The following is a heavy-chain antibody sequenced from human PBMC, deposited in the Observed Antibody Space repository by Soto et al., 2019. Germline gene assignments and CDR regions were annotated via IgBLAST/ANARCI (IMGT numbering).Heavy chain of an antibody. V-gene: IGHV3-66*01. Sequence: PGGSLRLSCAASGFTVSSNDMSWVRQAPGKGLEWVSVIYSGGSTYYAASVKGRFTISRDNSKNTLYLQMNSMRAADTAVYYCARGGKLRFFKWLLYSFDYWGQGTLVTVSS. CDR3: ARGGKLRFFKWLLYSFDY. D-gene: IGHD3-3*01. CDR2: IYSGGST. CDR1: GFTVSSND. J-gene: IGHJ4*02.